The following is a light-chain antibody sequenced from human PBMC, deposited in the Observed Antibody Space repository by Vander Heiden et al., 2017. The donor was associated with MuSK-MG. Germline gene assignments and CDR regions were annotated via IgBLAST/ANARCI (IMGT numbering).Light chain of an antibody. V-gene: IGKV3-20*01. CDR3: QQYGSSLST. Sequence: IVLTQSPGTLSLSPGERATLSCRASQSVSSSYLAWYQQKPGKAPRLLIYGASSRATGIPDRFSGSGSGTDFTLTISRLDPEDFAVYYCQQYGSSLSTFGQGTKVEIK. J-gene: IGKJ1*01. CDR1: QSVSSSY. CDR2: GAS.